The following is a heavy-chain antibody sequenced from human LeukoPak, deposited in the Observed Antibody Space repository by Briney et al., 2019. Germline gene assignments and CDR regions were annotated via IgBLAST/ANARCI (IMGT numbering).Heavy chain of an antibody. V-gene: IGHV4-39*01. CDR3: ARRSPLVVVTAAHYYDY. D-gene: IGHD2-21*02. J-gene: IGHJ4*02. CDR2: VFYNGNT. CDR1: GDSITNSSYF. Sequence: SETLSLTCTVSGDSITNSSYFWGWIRQPPGQGLEWIGEVFYNGNTHYNPSLKSRVIISTDTSKNQFSLTLTAVTASDTAIYYCARRSPLVVVTAAHYYDYWGQGTLVTVSS.